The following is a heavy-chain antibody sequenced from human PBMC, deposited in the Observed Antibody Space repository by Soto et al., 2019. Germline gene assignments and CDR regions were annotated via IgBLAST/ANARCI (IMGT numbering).Heavy chain of an antibody. Sequence: AVNVSGKASGGSFSRYAISWVRQAPGQGLEWMGGIIPIFGTANYAQKFQGRVTITADESTSTAYMELSSLRSDDTAVYYCASDLSRVTVPNDYRSYSYYYYGMDVWGQGPTVTVSS. CDR1: GGSFSRYA. D-gene: IGHD4-4*01. V-gene: IGHV1-69*13. CDR3: ASDLSRVTVPNDYRSYSYYYYGMDV. CDR2: IIPIFGTA. J-gene: IGHJ6*02.